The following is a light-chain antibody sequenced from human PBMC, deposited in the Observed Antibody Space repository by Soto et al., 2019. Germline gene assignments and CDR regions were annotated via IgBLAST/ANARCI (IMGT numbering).Light chain of an antibody. CDR3: QVWDSSSDHVV. Sequence: SYELTQPPSVSVAPGKTARITCGGNNIGSKSVHWYQQQPGQAPVLVIYYDSDRPSGIPERFSGSNSGNTATLTISRVEAGDEADYYCQVWDSSSDHVVCGGGTKLTVL. CDR1: NIGSKS. V-gene: IGLV3-21*04. J-gene: IGLJ2*01. CDR2: YDS.